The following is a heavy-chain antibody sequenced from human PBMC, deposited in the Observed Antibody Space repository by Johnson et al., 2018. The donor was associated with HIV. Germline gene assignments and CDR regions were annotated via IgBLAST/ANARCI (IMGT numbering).Heavy chain of an antibody. CDR3: AKDMRQQLVFLCAFDI. J-gene: IGHJ3*02. CDR1: GFSFDDYN. CDR2: ISWNSGSI. Sequence: VQLVESGGGEVRPGGSLRLSCVASGFSFDDYNMNWVRQAPGKGLEWVSGISWNSGSIGYADSVKGRFTISRENAKNSLYLQMNSLRAEDTALYYCAKDMRQQLVFLCAFDIWGQGTMVTVSS. V-gene: IGHV3-9*01. D-gene: IGHD6-13*01.